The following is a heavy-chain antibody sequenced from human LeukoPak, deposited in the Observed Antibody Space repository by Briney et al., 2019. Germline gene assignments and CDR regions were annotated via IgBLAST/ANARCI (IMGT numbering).Heavy chain of an antibody. V-gene: IGHV3-23*01. CDR3: AKDTSIGKYCTNGVCSPFDY. CDR2: ISDSGDYT. J-gene: IGHJ4*02. CDR1: GFTFSSYA. D-gene: IGHD2-8*01. Sequence: GGSLRLSCAGSGFTFSSYAMSWVRQAPRQVLEWVSVISDSGDYTSYADSVRGRFTISRDNSRNTLYLQMISLRPEDTAVYYCAKDTSIGKYCTNGVCSPFDYWGQGTLVTVSS.